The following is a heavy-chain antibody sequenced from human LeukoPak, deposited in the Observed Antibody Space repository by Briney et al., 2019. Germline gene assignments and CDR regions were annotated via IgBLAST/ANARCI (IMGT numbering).Heavy chain of an antibody. CDR3: ARELRLPYYYYGMDV. CDR1: GYTFTGYY. V-gene: IGHV1-2*02. J-gene: IGHJ6*02. CDR2: INPNSGGT. Sequence: ASVKVSCKASGYTFTGYYMHWVRQAPGQGLEWMGWINPNSGGTNYAQKFQGRVTMTRDTSISTAYMELSRLRSDDTAVYYYARELRLPYYYYGMDVWGQGTTVTVSS. D-gene: IGHD3-16*01.